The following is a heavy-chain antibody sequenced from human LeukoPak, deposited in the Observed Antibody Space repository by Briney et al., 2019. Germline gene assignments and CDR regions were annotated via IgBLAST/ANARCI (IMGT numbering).Heavy chain of an antibody. V-gene: IGHV1-69*01. CDR1: GGTLSSYA. CDR2: IIPIFGTA. D-gene: IGHD6-19*01. Sequence: ASVKVSCKASGGTLSSYAISWVRQAPGQGLEWMGGIIPIFGTANYAQKFQGRVTITADESTSTAYVELSSLRSEDTAVYYCAREAGYSSGWYPDYWGQGTLVTVSS. CDR3: AREAGYSSGWYPDY. J-gene: IGHJ4*02.